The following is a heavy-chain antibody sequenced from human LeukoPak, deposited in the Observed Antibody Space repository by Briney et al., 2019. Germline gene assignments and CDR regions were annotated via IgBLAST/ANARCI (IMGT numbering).Heavy chain of an antibody. CDR3: ARARVDTSMVFDY. V-gene: IGHV1-69*04. Sequence: SVKVSCKASGGTFSSYAISWVRQAPGQGLEWMGRIIPILAIVNYAQKFQGRVTITADKSTSTAYMELISLRSEDTAVYYCARARVDTSMVFDYWGQGTLVTVSS. J-gene: IGHJ4*02. CDR2: IIPILAIV. CDR1: GGTFSSYA. D-gene: IGHD5-18*01.